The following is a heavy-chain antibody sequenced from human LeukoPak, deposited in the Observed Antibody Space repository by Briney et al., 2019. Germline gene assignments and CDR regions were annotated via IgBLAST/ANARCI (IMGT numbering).Heavy chain of an antibody. CDR3: AKGDSSDYYFDY. CDR1: GFSVSSIY. CDR2: IYSGGST. V-gene: IGHV3-53*01. D-gene: IGHD3-22*01. J-gene: IGHJ4*02. Sequence: GGSLRLSCAASGFSVSSIYMTWVRQAPGKGLEWVSIIYSGGSTSYADSVEGRFTMSRDNSKNTLYLQMNSLRAEDTAVYYCAKGDSSDYYFDYWGQGTLVTVSS.